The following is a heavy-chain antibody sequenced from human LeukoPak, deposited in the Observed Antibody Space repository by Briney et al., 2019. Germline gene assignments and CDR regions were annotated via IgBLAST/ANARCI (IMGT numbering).Heavy chain of an antibody. Sequence: GGSLRLSCAASGFTFSSYAMHWVRQAPGKGLEWVAIISYDGSNKYYVDSVKGRFTISRDNSKNTLYLQMNSLRAEDTAVYYCAKISSLYYFDYWGQGTLVTVSS. CDR3: AKISSLYYFDY. J-gene: IGHJ4*02. CDR2: ISYDGSNK. V-gene: IGHV3-30*04. D-gene: IGHD2/OR15-2a*01. CDR1: GFTFSSYA.